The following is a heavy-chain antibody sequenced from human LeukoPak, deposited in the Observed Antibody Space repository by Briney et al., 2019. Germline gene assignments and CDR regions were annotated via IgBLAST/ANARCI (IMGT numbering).Heavy chain of an antibody. Sequence: GASVKVSCKASGYTFTGYYMDWVRQAPGQGLEWMGRINPNSGGTNYAQKFQGRVTMTRDTSISTAYMELSRLRSDDTAVYYCAREDNLGGGSSPIDYWGQGTLVTVSS. D-gene: IGHD4-23*01. J-gene: IGHJ4*02. CDR3: AREDNLGGGSSPIDY. CDR1: GYTFTGYY. V-gene: IGHV1-2*06. CDR2: INPNSGGT.